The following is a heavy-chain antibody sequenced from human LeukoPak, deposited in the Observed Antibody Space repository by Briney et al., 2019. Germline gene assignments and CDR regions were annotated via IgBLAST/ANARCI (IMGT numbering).Heavy chain of an antibody. CDR1: GFTFSNSG. J-gene: IGHJ4*02. CDR3: AKDAQWLVQWESGVDY. V-gene: IGHV3-30*02. CDR2: IQFDEGNK. D-gene: IGHD6-19*01. Sequence: GGSLRLSCAASGFTFSNSGMHWVRQAPGKGLEWVAFIQFDEGNKFYADSVRGRFTISRDISKNTLYLQMNSLRVEDTAVYYCAKDAQWLVQWESGVDYWGQGTLVTVSS.